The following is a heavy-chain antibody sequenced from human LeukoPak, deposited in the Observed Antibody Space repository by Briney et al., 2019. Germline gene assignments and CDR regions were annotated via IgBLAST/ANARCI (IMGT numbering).Heavy chain of an antibody. D-gene: IGHD3-22*01. Sequence: KASETLSLTCAVYGGSFSGYYWSWIRQPPGKGLEWIGYIYYSGSTNYNPSLKSRVTISVDTSKNQFSPKLSSVTAADTAVYYCARVIKPGYYDSSGYYPWGQGTLVTVSS. J-gene: IGHJ5*02. CDR3: ARVIKPGYYDSSGYYP. CDR2: IYYSGST. CDR1: GGSFSGYY. V-gene: IGHV4-59*01.